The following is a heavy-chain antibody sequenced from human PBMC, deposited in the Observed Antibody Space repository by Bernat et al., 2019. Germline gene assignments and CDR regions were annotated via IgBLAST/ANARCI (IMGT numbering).Heavy chain of an antibody. CDR1: GFTFSSYA. D-gene: IGHD2/OR15-2a*01. J-gene: IGHJ4*02. CDR2: LSGSGDST. CDR3: AKHAVIVDS. Sequence: EVQLLESGGGLVQPGGSLRLSCAASGFTFSSYAMNWVRQAPGKGLEYVSGLSGSGDSTSYADSVKGRFTVSRDNSKNTLYLQMNSLRAEDTAVYYCAKHAVIVDSWGQGTLVTVSS. V-gene: IGHV3-23*01.